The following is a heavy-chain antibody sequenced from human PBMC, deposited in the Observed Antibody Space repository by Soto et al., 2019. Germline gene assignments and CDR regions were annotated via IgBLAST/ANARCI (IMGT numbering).Heavy chain of an antibody. CDR1: GGTFSSYA. CDR2: IIPIFGTA. Sequence: SVKVSCKASGGTFSSYASSWVRQAPGQGLEWMGGIIPIFGTANYAQKFQGRVTITADKSTSTAYMELSSLRSEDTAVYYCARGSPPYYDFXSGYPPEYYYYYYGMDVWGQGTTVTVSS. CDR3: ARGSPPYYDFXSGYPPEYYYYYYGMDV. J-gene: IGHJ6*02. V-gene: IGHV1-69*06. D-gene: IGHD3-3*01.